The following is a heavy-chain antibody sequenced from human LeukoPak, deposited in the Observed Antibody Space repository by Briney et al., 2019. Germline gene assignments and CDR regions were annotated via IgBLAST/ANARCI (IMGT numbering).Heavy chain of an antibody. Sequence: PGGSLRLSCAASGFTLRSYAMHWVRQAPGKGLEWVAVISYDGSNKYYADSVKGRFTISRDNSKNTLYLQMNSLRAEDTAVYYCVRDGVGATTYFGYFDHWGQGNLVTVSS. CDR2: ISYDGSNK. V-gene: IGHV3-30-3*01. J-gene: IGHJ4*02. D-gene: IGHD1-26*01. CDR1: GFTLRSYA. CDR3: VRDGVGATTYFGYFDH.